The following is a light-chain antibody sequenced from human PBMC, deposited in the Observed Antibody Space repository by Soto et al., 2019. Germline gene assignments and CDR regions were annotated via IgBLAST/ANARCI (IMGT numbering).Light chain of an antibody. Sequence: EIVMTQSPATLSVSPGERATLSCRASQSVWTKLAWYQQKPGQAPRLLIFSASSRATGIPARFSRTGSGTEFTLTINSLQSEDFALYYCQQYDNWPRTFGQGTKVEIK. J-gene: IGKJ1*01. CDR3: QQYDNWPRT. CDR1: QSVWTK. CDR2: SAS. V-gene: IGKV3-15*01.